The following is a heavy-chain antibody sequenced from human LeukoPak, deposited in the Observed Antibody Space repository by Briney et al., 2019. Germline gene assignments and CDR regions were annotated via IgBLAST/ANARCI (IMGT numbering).Heavy chain of an antibody. V-gene: IGHV1-18*01. D-gene: IGHD2-2*01. Sequence: ASVKVSCKASGYTFTSYGISWVRQAPGQGLEWMGWISAYNGNTNYAQKLQGRVTMTTDTSTSTAYMELRSLRSDDTAVYYCARAVLPAALTYYYYYMDVWGKGTTVTVSS. CDR2: ISAYNGNT. CDR1: GYTFTSYG. J-gene: IGHJ6*03. CDR3: ARAVLPAALTYYYYYMDV.